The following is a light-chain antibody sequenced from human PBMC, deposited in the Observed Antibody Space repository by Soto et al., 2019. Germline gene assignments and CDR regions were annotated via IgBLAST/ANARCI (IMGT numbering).Light chain of an antibody. Sequence: QMTQSPSSLFASVGDRVTITCRASQSISSHLNWYQQKVGQTPRLLIYAASTLQSEVPPRFSGSGSRTEFTLTISGLQREDFATYNCQHSHSATLTFGGGTKIQI. CDR2: AAS. V-gene: IGKV1-39*01. J-gene: IGKJ4*01. CDR1: QSISSH. CDR3: QHSHSATLT.